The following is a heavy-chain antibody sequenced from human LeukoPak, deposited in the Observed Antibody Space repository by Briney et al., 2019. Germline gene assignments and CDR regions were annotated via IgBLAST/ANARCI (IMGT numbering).Heavy chain of an antibody. CDR2: ISSSGSTI. Sequence: GGSLTLSCAASGYTFTTYAMSWIRQAPGKGLEWVSYISSSGSTIYYADSVKGRFTISRDNAKNSLYLQMNSLRAEDTAVYYCARVDDSSGYYSSFLDYWGQGTLVTVSS. CDR3: ARVDDSSGYYSSFLDY. J-gene: IGHJ4*02. V-gene: IGHV3-11*01. CDR1: GYTFTTYA. D-gene: IGHD3-22*01.